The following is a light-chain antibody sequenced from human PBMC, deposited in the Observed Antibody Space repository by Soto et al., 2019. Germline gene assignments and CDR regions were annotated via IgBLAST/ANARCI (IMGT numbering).Light chain of an antibody. CDR2: EVR. CDR3: SAYTARSTLV. J-gene: IGLJ3*02. Sequence: QSALTQPASVSGSAGQSITISCSGTMRDVGASNLVSWYQQHPGTAPKLLIYEVRHRPSGISSRFSGSRSGNTASLTISGLQSEDEGDYYCSAYTARSTLVFGGVTKLTVL. CDR1: MRDVGASNL. V-gene: IGLV2-14*01.